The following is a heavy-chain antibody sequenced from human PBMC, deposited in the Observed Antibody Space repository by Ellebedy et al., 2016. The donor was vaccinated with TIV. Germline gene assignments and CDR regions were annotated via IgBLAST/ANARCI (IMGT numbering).Heavy chain of an antibody. CDR3: AREREMATNPIPRSFDY. D-gene: IGHD5-24*01. Sequence: GESLKISXAASGFTFSSYAMHWVRQAPGKGLEWVAVISYDGSNKYYADSVKGRFTISRDNSKNTLYLQMNSLRAEDTAVYYCAREREMATNPIPRSFDYWGQGTLVTVSS. V-gene: IGHV3-30-3*01. CDR1: GFTFSSYA. J-gene: IGHJ4*02. CDR2: ISYDGSNK.